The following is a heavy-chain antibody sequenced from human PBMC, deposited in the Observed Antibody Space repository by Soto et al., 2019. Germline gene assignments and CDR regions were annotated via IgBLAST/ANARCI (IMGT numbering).Heavy chain of an antibody. Sequence: SETLSLTCAVYGGCFSGYYWSWIRQPPGKGLEWIGEINHSGSTNYNPSLKSRVTISVDTSKNQFSLKLSSVTAADTAVYYCARRSMSYDFWSGPAGGWFDPWGQGTLVTVSS. V-gene: IGHV4-34*01. CDR3: ARRSMSYDFWSGPAGGWFDP. CDR2: INHSGST. CDR1: GGCFSGYY. D-gene: IGHD3-3*01. J-gene: IGHJ5*02.